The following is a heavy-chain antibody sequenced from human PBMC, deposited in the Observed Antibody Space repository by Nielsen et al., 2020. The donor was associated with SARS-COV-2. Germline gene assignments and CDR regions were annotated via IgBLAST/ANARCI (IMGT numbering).Heavy chain of an antibody. CDR3: ARWIGYSSSWYDY. CDR2: INPNSGGT. CDR1: GYTFTSYD. D-gene: IGHD6-13*01. J-gene: IGHJ4*02. V-gene: IGHV1-2*02. Sequence: ASVKVSCKASGYTFTSYDINWVRQATGQGLEWMGWINPNSGGTNYAQKFQGRVTMTRDTSISTAYMELSRLRSDDTAVYYCARWIGYSSSWYDYWGQGTLVTVSS.